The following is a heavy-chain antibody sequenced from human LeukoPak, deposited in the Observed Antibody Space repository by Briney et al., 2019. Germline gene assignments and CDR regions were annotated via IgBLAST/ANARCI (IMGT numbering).Heavy chain of an antibody. CDR1: GYTFTSYD. CDR2: MNPNSGNT. V-gene: IGHV1-8*03. Sequence: ASVKVSCKASGYTFTSYDINWVRQATGQGLEWMGWMNPNSGNTGYAQKFQGRVTITRNTSISTAYMKLSSLRSEDTAVYYCARVGIAAAGRRSNYYYYMDVWGKGTTVTVSS. J-gene: IGHJ6*03. CDR3: ARVGIAAAGRRSNYYYYMDV. D-gene: IGHD6-13*01.